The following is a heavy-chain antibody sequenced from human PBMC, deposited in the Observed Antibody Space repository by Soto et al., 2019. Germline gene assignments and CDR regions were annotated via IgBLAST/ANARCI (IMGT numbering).Heavy chain of an antibody. V-gene: IGHV4-34*01. CDR3: AREESDSGYSCIDY. D-gene: IGHD5-12*01. CDR2: INHSGST. CDR1: GGSFSGYY. Sequence: PSETLSLTCAVYGGSFSGYYWSWIRQPPGKGLEWIGEINHSGSTNYNPSLKSRVTISVDTSKNQFSLKLSSVTAADTAVYYCAREESDSGYSCIDYWGQGTLVTVSS. J-gene: IGHJ4*02.